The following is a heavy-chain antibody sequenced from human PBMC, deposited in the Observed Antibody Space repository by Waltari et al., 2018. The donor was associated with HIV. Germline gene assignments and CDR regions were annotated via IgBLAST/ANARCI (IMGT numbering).Heavy chain of an antibody. D-gene: IGHD6-19*01. Sequence: QVQLVASGGGVVQPGRSLSLSCPASRFTFSSYAMHWVRQAPGKGLEWVAVISYYGDNKYYADSVKGRFTISRDNSKNTLYLQMNSLRAEDTAVYYCAKGASGWSPGYWGQGTLVTVSS. CDR2: ISYYGDNK. CDR1: RFTFSSYA. CDR3: AKGASGWSPGY. J-gene: IGHJ4*02. V-gene: IGHV3-30*18.